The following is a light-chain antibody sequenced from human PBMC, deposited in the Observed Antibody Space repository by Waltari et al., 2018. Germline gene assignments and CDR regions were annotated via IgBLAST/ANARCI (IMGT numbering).Light chain of an antibody. CDR3: AAWDDSLNAWV. J-gene: IGLJ3*02. CDR1: SSNIGSNP. CDR2: SNN. V-gene: IGLV1-44*01. Sequence: QSVLTQPPSASATPGHRVTITCSGSSSNIGSNPVNWYQQFPGTAPKLLIYSNNHRPSGVPDRFSGSKSGTSASLAISGLQSEDEVDYYCAAWDDSLNAWVFGGGTKLTVL.